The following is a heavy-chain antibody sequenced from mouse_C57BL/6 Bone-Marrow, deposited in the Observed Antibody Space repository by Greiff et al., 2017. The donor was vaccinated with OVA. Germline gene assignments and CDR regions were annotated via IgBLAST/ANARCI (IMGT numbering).Heavy chain of an antibody. Sequence: EVQRVESGGGLVKPGGSLKLSCAASGFTFSSYAMSWVRQTPEKRLEWVATISDGGSYTYYPDNVKGRFTISRDNAKNNLYLQMSHLKSEDTAMYYCAREHYGSSLCFDYWGQGTTLTVSA. D-gene: IGHD1-1*01. CDR2: ISDGGSYT. V-gene: IGHV5-4*01. CDR3: AREHYGSSLCFDY. CDR1: GFTFSSYA. J-gene: IGHJ2*01.